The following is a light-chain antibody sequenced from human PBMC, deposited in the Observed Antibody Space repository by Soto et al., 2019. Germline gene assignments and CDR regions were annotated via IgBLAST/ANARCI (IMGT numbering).Light chain of an antibody. Sequence: DIQMTQSPSSLSASVGDRVTITCRASQSISSYLNWYQQKPGKAPKLLIYAASSLQSGVPSRFSGSGSGTDFTLTISSLQPEDFATYYFQQSYSTPPYTLGQGTKLEIK. CDR1: QSISSY. V-gene: IGKV1-39*01. J-gene: IGKJ2*01. CDR3: QQSYSTPPYT. CDR2: AAS.